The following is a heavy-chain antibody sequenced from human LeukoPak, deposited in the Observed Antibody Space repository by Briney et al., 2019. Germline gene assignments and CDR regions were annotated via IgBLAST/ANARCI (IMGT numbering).Heavy chain of an antibody. CDR3: ARDHYSSGSYDY. Sequence: PGRSLRLSCAASGFTFSSYAMHWVRQAPGKGLEWVAVLSYDGSTKYYADSVKGRFTISRDISKNTLYLQMNSLRPEDTAVYYCARDHYSSGSYDYWGQGTLVTVSS. CDR1: GFTFSSYA. CDR2: LSYDGSTK. D-gene: IGHD6-19*01. J-gene: IGHJ4*02. V-gene: IGHV3-30-3*01.